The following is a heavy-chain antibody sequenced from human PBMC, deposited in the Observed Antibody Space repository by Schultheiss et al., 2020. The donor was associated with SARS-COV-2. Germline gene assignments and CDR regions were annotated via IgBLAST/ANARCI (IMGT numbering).Heavy chain of an antibody. J-gene: IGHJ4*02. CDR1: GFTFSSYA. CDR2: ISSSSSYI. V-gene: IGHV3-21*01. CDR3: APGGSYPSYHDY. Sequence: GGSLRLSCAASGFTFSSYAMSWVRQAPGKGLEWVSSISSSSSYIYYADSVKGRFTISRDNAKNSLYLQMNSLRAEDTAVYYCAPGGSYPSYHDYWGQGTLVTVSS. D-gene: IGHD1-26*01.